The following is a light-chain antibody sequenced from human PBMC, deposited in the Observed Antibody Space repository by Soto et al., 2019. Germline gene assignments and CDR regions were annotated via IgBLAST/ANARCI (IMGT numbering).Light chain of an antibody. V-gene: IGKV1-39*01. CDR3: QKYNSAPWT. J-gene: IGKJ1*01. CDR1: QTIGTY. Sequence: IEMTQSPSSLAASLGDRVTITCRASQTIGTYVNWYRQKSGAAPELLIYDASTLQSGVPSRFRGGASGTDFTLTISSLQPEDVATYYCQKYNSAPWTFGQGTKVDIK. CDR2: DAS.